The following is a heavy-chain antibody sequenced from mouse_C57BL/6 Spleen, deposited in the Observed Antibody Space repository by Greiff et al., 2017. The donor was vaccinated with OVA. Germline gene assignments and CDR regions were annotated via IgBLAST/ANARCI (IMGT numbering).Heavy chain of an antibody. D-gene: IGHD1-1*01. CDR2: INPSTGGT. CDR1: GYSFTGYY. Sequence: EVKLVESGPELVKPGASVKISCKASGYSFTGYYMNWVKQSPEKSLEWIGEINPSTGGTTYNQKFKAKATLTVDKSSSTAYMQLKSLTSEDPAVYYCARVTTVVAPFAYWGQGTLVTVSA. J-gene: IGHJ3*01. CDR3: ARVTTVVAPFAY. V-gene: IGHV1-42*01.